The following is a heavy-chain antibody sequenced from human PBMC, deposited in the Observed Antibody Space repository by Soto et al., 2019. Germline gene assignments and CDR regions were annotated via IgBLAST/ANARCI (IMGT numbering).Heavy chain of an antibody. Sequence: GGSLSLSCAASGFTFSSYAMSWVRQAPGKGLEWVSAISGSGGSTYYADSVKGRFTISRDNSKNTLYLQMNSLRAEDTAVYYCAKDIILEWLLYSGRHYYGMDVWGQGTTVTVSS. V-gene: IGHV3-23*01. J-gene: IGHJ6*02. D-gene: IGHD3-3*01. CDR3: AKDIILEWLLYSGRHYYGMDV. CDR1: GFTFSSYA. CDR2: ISGSGGST.